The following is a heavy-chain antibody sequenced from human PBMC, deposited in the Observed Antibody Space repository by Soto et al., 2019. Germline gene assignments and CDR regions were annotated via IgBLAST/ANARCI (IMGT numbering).Heavy chain of an antibody. CDR1: GGSIISSNFY. CDR3: ARHVRGAVTMNWFDP. CDR2: VEYGGST. J-gene: IGHJ5*02. V-gene: IGHV4-39*01. Sequence: QLQESGPGLVKPSETLSLTCTVSGGSIISSNFYWGWIRQPPGKGLEWIGSVEYGGSTHENPSLKTRVTLSADTSKNQFSLKLTSVTAADTAIYYCARHVRGAVTMNWFDPWGHGTLVTVSS. D-gene: IGHD3-10*02.